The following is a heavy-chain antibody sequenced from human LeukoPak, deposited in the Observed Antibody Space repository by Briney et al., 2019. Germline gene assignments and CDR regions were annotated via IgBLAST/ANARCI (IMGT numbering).Heavy chain of an antibody. CDR2: IYWNDDK. Sequence: SGPTLVNPTQTLTLTRTFSGFSLSTSGVGVGWIRQPPGKALEWLALIYWNDDKRYSPSLKSRLTITKDTSKNQVVLTMTNMDPVDTATYYCAHLNYDFWSGYYNGWFDPWGQGTLVTVSS. J-gene: IGHJ5*02. D-gene: IGHD3-3*01. V-gene: IGHV2-5*01. CDR3: AHLNYDFWSGYYNGWFDP. CDR1: GFSLSTSGVG.